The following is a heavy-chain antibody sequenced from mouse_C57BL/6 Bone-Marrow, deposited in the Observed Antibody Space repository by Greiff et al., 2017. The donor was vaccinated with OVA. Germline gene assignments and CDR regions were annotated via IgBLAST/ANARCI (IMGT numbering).Heavy chain of an antibody. CDR2: IYPRSGNT. Sequence: QVQLQQPGAELVKPGASVKLSCKASGYTFTSYGISWVKQRTGQGLEWIGEIYPRSGNTYYNEKFKGKATLTADKSSSTAYMELRSLTSEDSAVYFCARWYDYFYYAMDYWGQGTSVTVSS. CDR1: GYTFTSYG. J-gene: IGHJ4*01. V-gene: IGHV1-81*01. D-gene: IGHD2-4*01. CDR3: ARWYDYFYYAMDY.